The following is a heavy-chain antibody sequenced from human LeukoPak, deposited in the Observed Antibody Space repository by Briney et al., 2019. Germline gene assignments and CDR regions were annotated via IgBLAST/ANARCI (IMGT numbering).Heavy chain of an antibody. CDR3: AGGNSMDV. Sequence: QPGGSLRLSCAVSGFPFGNSWMYWVRQAPGKGLEGVANIKKDGSGISYVDSVKGRFIISRDNARNSLYLQMNSLRVEDTAVYFCAGGNSMDVWGKGTAVTVSS. D-gene: IGHD1/OR15-1a*01. V-gene: IGHV3-7*03. CDR1: GFPFGNSW. CDR2: IKKDGSGI. J-gene: IGHJ6*04.